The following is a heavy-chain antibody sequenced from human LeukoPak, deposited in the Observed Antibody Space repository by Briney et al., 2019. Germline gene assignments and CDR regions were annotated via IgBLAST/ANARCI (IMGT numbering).Heavy chain of an antibody. D-gene: IGHD3-10*01. V-gene: IGHV1-46*01. Sequence: ASVKVSCKASGYTFTSYYMHWVRQAPGQGLEWVGIINPSGGSTSYAQKFQGRVTMTRDTSTSTVYMELSSLRSEDTAVYYCARAPYYGSGTDTFHYWGQGTLVTVSS. CDR1: GYTFTSYY. J-gene: IGHJ4*02. CDR3: ARAPYYGSGTDTFHY. CDR2: INPSGGST.